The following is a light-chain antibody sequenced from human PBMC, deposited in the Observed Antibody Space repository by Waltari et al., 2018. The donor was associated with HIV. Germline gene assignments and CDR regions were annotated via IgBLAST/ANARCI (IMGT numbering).Light chain of an antibody. Sequence: YVLTQPPSVSVAPNQTATFACIGENIGVRDVHWYRQRSGQAPEVVIHDDRDRAPGIPGRITGSNSGDMATLTIASVEAGDEAVYYCQVWGATNDWVFGGGTKVTVL. CDR2: DDR. J-gene: IGLJ3*02. CDR1: NIGVRD. V-gene: IGLV3-21*02. CDR3: QVWGATNDWV.